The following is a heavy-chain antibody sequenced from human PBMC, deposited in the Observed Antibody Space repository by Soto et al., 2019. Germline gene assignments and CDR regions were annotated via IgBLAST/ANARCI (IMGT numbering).Heavy chain of an antibody. CDR3: ARDSATTANHYGMDV. J-gene: IGHJ6*02. CDR2: ISYDGSNK. D-gene: IGHD4-4*01. V-gene: IGHV3-30-3*01. Sequence: GGSLRLSCAASGFTFSDYAMNWVRQAPGKGLEWVAVISYDGSNKFYADSVKGRFTISRDNSKNTLYLQMNSLRAEDTAVYYCARDSATTANHYGMDVWGQGTTVTVSS. CDR1: GFTFSDYA.